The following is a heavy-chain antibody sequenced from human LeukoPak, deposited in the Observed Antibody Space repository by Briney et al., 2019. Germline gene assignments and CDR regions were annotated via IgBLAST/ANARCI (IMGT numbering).Heavy chain of an antibody. D-gene: IGHD3-10*02. V-gene: IGHV3-30*18. J-gene: IGHJ6*04. CDR3: AELGITMIGGV. Sequence: GGSLRLSCVASGSTFSRSPMTWVRQAPGKGLEWVAVISYDGSNKYYADSVKGRFTISRDNSKNTLYLQMNSLRAEDTAVYYCAELGITMIGGVWGKGTTVTISS. CDR1: GSTFSRSP. CDR2: ISYDGSNK.